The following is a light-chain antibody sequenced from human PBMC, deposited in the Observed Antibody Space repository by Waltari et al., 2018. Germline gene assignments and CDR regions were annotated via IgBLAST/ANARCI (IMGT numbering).Light chain of an antibody. CDR1: QSISSD. Sequence: DILMTQSPPSLSASVGDRVTITCRASQSISSDLNWYQQKPGKAHKLLIYAASSLQSGVPSRFSGSGSGTDFTLTISSLQPEDFATYYCQQSHSVPNTFGQGTKLEIK. CDR3: QQSHSVPNT. J-gene: IGKJ2*01. V-gene: IGKV1-39*01. CDR2: AAS.